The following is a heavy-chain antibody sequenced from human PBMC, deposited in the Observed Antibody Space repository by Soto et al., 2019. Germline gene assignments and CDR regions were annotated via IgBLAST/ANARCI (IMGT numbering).Heavy chain of an antibody. D-gene: IGHD3-10*02. CDR1: GGSISGGAYY. CDR3: AIEESDVRGTNWFDP. J-gene: IGHJ5*02. Sequence: QVQLQEAGPGLVKPSQTLSLTCTVSGGSISGGAYYWSWIRQHPGKGLEWIGYIFYTGSTFYNPSLKRRVAIPVDTSKNQFSLILNSVPAPETAVYYWAIEESDVRGTNWFDPLGEGTLVTVSS. CDR2: IFYTGST. V-gene: IGHV4-31*03.